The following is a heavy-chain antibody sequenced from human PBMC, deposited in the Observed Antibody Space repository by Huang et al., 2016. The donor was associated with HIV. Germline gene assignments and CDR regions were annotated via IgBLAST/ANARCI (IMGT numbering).Heavy chain of an antibody. D-gene: IGHD3-9*01. V-gene: IGHV4-59*02. CDR2: IYSRGTT. J-gene: IGHJ4*02. CDR3: ARGFDILVDRFDF. CDR1: GDSVSNHY. Sequence: QVQLQESGPGLVKPSETLSLACAVSGDSVSNHYWNWIRPTPGKGLGWIGRIYSRGTTFYNPSLKNRVSFSLDTSKYQVALNVTSVTAADTAVYYCARGFDILVDRFDFWGQGTLVTVSS.